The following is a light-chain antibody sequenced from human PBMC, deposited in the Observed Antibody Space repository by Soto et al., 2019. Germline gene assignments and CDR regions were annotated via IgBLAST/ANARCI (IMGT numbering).Light chain of an antibody. J-gene: IGLJ2*01. Sequence: QSVLTQPASVSGSPGQSITISCTGTSSDVVGYNYVSWYQQHPGKAPKLMIYEVSNRPSGVSNRFSGSKSGNTASLTISGLQAEDEADYYCGSYTSSSTLLFGGGTKLTVL. CDR3: GSYTSSSTLL. CDR1: SSDVVGYNY. CDR2: EVS. V-gene: IGLV2-14*01.